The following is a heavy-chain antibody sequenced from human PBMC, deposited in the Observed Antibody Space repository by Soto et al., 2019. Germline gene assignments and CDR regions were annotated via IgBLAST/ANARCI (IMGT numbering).Heavy chain of an antibody. J-gene: IGHJ5*02. CDR3: VGDWGPYWFDP. CDR1: GTFLNSGTNY. CDR2: IYGSSNT. V-gene: IGHV4-61*01. D-gene: IGHD7-27*01. Sequence: SETLSLTCTVSGTFLNSGTNYWNWVQPPPWKALVYIGYIYGSSNTNYTPSLMCRVTFSHDTSKNQVSLKMNSVTATDTALYYCVGDWGPYWFDPWGQGILVTVSS.